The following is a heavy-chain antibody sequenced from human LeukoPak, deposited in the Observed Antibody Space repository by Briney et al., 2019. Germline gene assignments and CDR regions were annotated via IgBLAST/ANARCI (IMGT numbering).Heavy chain of an antibody. V-gene: IGHV1-2*02. CDR1: GYTFTGYY. CDR3: ARGSSYGDYGRYSMDV. CDR2: INPNSGGT. Sequence: ASVRVSCKASGYTFTGYYMHWVRQAPGQGLEWMGWINPNSGGTNYAQKFQGRVTMSRDTSISTAYMELSRLRSDDTAVYYCARGSSYGDYGRYSMDVWGQGTTV. D-gene: IGHD4-17*01. J-gene: IGHJ6*02.